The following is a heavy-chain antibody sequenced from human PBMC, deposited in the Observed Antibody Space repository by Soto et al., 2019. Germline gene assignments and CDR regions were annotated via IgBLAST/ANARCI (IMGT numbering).Heavy chain of an antibody. J-gene: IGHJ4*02. Sequence: EVQVLEAGGGLAQPGGSLRLSCAVSGSTFTNYAMGWVRQAPGKGLEGVSVISGNVGSTTHYADSVKGRFTISRDNSKNVLCLQMNSLRAEDTAVYYCAKHRGFVAGPFDSWGQGTLVIVSS. D-gene: IGHD6-19*01. CDR2: ISGNVGSTT. V-gene: IGHV3-23*01. CDR3: AKHRGFVAGPFDS. CDR1: GSTFTNYA.